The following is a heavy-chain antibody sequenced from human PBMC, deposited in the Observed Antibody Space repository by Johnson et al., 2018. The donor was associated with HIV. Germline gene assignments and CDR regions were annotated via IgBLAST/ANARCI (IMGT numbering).Heavy chain of an antibody. J-gene: IGHJ3*02. CDR2: ISFAGVKQ. V-gene: IGHV3-33*08. CDR3: ARVTNSDAFDI. D-gene: IGHD2-8*01. CDR1: GFTFSSYG. Sequence: QVQLVESGGGVVQPGRSLRLSCAASGFTFSSYGMHWVRQAPGKGLEWVTVISFAGVKQYYADSVKGRFTISRDNAKNSLYLQMNSLRAGDTAVYYCARVTNSDAFDIWGQGTMVTVSS.